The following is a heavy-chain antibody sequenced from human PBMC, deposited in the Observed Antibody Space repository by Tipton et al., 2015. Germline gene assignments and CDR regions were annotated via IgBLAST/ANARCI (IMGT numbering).Heavy chain of an antibody. V-gene: IGHV4-61*01. CDR3: ARTGSCSGGSCYLSYFDY. J-gene: IGHJ4*02. D-gene: IGHD2-15*01. CDR1: GASVSSDSYY. CDR2: IYYTGST. Sequence: LRLSCTVSGASVSSDSYYWSWIRQPPGKGLEWIAYIYYTGSTNYNPSLKSRVTISLDMSRNQFSLKLSSLTAADTAVYYCARTGSCSGGSCYLSYFDYWGQGTLLTVSS.